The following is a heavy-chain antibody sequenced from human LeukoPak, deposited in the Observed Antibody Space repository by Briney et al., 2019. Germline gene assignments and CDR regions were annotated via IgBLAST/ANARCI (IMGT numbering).Heavy chain of an antibody. V-gene: IGHV1-58*02. CDR1: GFTFTSSA. D-gene: IGHD3-22*01. Sequence: ASVKVSCKASGFTFTSSAMQWVRQARGQRLEGIGWIVIGSGNTNYAQKFQERVTITRDMSTSTAYMEMTSLRCEDTAVYYCAADLNYYDSSGSGDYWGQGTLVTVSS. J-gene: IGHJ4*02. CDR3: AADLNYYDSSGSGDY. CDR2: IVIGSGNT.